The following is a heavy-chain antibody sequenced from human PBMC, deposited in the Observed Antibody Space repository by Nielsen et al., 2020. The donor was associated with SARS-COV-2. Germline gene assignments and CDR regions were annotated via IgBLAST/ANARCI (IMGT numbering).Heavy chain of an antibody. CDR2: IYYSGST. J-gene: IGHJ6*02. Sequence: LRLSCTVSGGSISSDGYYWSWIRQHPGKGPEWIGHIYYSGSTYYRSSLKSRVNISIDTFKNQFSLKINSVTAADTAVYYCARANLGYCSTTSCSAPLGLDVWGQGTTVTVSS. CDR3: ARANLGYCSTTSCSAPLGLDV. CDR1: GGSISSDGYY. V-gene: IGHV4-31*03. D-gene: IGHD2-2*01.